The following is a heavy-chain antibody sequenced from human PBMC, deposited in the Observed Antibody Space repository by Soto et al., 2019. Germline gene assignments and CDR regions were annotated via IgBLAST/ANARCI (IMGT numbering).Heavy chain of an antibody. CDR3: AKDQGSSWYEIDY. CDR2: ISGSGGST. J-gene: IGHJ4*02. D-gene: IGHD6-13*01. V-gene: IGHV3-23*01. Sequence: SCKASGFTFSNYAVTWVRQAPGKGLEWVSTISGSGGSTYYADSVKGRFTISRDNSKNTLYLQTNSLRAEDTAVYYCAKDQGSSWYEIDYGGKEPLVTVPS. CDR1: GFTFSNYA.